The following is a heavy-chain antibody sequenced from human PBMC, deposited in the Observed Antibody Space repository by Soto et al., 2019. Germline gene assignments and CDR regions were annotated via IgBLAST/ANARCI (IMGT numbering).Heavy chain of an antibody. CDR2: IIPIFGTA. CDR1: GGTFSSYA. Sequence: QVQLVQSGAEVQKPGSSVKVSCKASGGTFSSYAISWVRQAPGQGLEWMGGIIPIFGTANYAQKFQGRVTITADESTSPAYMELSSLRSEDTAVYYCAGRIRGNTIFWPSPHPLGMDVWGQGTTVTVSS. V-gene: IGHV1-69*01. J-gene: IGHJ6*02. D-gene: IGHD3-9*01. CDR3: AGRIRGNTIFWPSPHPLGMDV.